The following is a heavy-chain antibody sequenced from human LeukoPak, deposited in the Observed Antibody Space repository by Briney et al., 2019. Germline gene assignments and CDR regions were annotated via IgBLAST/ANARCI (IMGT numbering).Heavy chain of an antibody. D-gene: IGHD3-22*01. Sequence: ASVKVSCKASGGTFSSYAISWVRQAPGQGLEWMGRIIPIFGIANYAQKFQGRVTITADKSTSTAYMELSSLRSEDTAVYYCARWYYYDSSGSDYYFDYWAREPWSPSPQ. J-gene: IGHJ4*02. V-gene: IGHV1-69*04. CDR3: ARWYYYDSSGSDYYFDY. CDR1: GGTFSSYA. CDR2: IIPIFGIA.